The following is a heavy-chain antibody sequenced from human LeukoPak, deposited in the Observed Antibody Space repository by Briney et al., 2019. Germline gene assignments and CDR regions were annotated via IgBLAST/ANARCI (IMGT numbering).Heavy chain of an antibody. D-gene: IGHD4-23*01. CDR1: GYTFTGYY. J-gene: IGHJ4*02. V-gene: IGHV1-2*02. CDR3: ARDSNGPVNGGNSEFDY. CDR2: INPNSGGT. Sequence: ASVKVSCKASGYTFTGYYMHWVRQAPGQGLEWMGCINPNSGGTNYAQKLQGRVTMTGDTSISTAYMELSRLRSDDTAVYYCARDSNGPVNGGNSEFDYWGQGTLVTVSS.